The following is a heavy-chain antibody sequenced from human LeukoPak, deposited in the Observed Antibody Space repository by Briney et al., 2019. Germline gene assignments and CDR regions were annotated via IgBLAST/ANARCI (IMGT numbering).Heavy chain of an antibody. D-gene: IGHD5-24*01. J-gene: IGHJ4*02. CDR2: IYYSGST. Sequence: SETLSPTCTVSGDSISGNYWTWIRQPPGKGLEWIGYIYYSGSTNYNASLKSRVTISVDTSKDQFSLKLSSVTAADTAVYYCARLGDGDNLRYFDYWGEGTLVTVSS. CDR1: GDSISGNY. V-gene: IGHV4-59*08. CDR3: ARLGDGDNLRYFDY.